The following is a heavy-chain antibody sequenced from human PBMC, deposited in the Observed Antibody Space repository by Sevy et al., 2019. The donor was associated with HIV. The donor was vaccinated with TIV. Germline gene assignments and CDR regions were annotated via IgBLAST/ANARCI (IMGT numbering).Heavy chain of an antibody. D-gene: IGHD2-21*01. CDR2: ISSSSSTI. CDR1: GFTFSSYS. V-gene: IGHV3-48*01. J-gene: IGHJ2*01. CDR3: ARARGRHLVVVIAHHWYFDL. Sequence: GGSLRLSCAASGFTFSSYSMNWVRQAPGKGLEWVSYISSSSSTIYYADSVKGRFTISRDNAKNSLYLQMNSLRAEDTAVYYCARARGRHLVVVIAHHWYFDLWGRGTLVTVSS.